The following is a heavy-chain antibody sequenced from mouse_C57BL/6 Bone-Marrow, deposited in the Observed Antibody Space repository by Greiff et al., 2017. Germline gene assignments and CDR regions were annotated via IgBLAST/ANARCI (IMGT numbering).Heavy chain of an antibody. J-gene: IGHJ1*03. CDR3: ARPPYYGSSHWYFDV. CDR1: GFTFSSYT. CDR2: ISGGGGNT. D-gene: IGHD1-1*01. Sequence: EVKLVESGGGLVKPGGSLKLSCAASGFTFSSYTMSWVRQTPEKRLEWVATISGGGGNTYYPESVRGRFTIARANAKNTLYLQMSSLRSEDTALYYCARPPYYGSSHWYFDVWGTGTTVTVSS. V-gene: IGHV5-9*01.